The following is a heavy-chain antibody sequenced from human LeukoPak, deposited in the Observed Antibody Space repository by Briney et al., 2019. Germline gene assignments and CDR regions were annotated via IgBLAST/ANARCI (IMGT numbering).Heavy chain of an antibody. Sequence: GRSLRLSCAASGFTFDDYAMHWVRQAPGKGLEWVSGISWNSGSIGYADSVKGRFTISRDNAKNSLYLQMNSLRAEDTAVYYCAREKRSITIFGVVTYYFDYWGQGTLVTVSS. J-gene: IGHJ4*02. CDR3: AREKRSITIFGVVTYYFDY. D-gene: IGHD3-3*01. CDR1: GFTFDDYA. CDR2: ISWNSGSI. V-gene: IGHV3-9*01.